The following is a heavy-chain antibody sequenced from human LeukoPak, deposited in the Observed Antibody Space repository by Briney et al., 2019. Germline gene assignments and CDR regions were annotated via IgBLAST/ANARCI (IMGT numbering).Heavy chain of an antibody. CDR2: VNPNSGGT. CDR1: GYTFTFCY. Sequence: ASVKVSFKSSGYTFTFCYMHWVRQPPAQGLERKGCVNPNSGGTNYAQKFQGRVNMTRDTSISTAYMELSRLRSDDTAVYYCGRDPGKHCGGDCAGDYWGKGTRVTVSS. J-gene: IGHJ4*02. D-gene: IGHD2-21*02. V-gene: IGHV1-2*02. CDR3: GRDPGKHCGGDCAGDY.